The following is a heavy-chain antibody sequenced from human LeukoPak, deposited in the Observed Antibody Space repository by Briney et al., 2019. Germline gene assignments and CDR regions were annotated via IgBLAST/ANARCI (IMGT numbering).Heavy chain of an antibody. CDR2: INPYNDNT. D-gene: IGHD3-22*01. CDR1: GYTFITSG. CDR3: ARIRQGYFYDRSGYCLDAFDM. Sequence: ASVKVSCKASGYTFITSGISWVRQAPGQGLEWMGWINPYNDNTKYGQKLQGRVTMTTDTSTSTAYMELRSLRSDDTAVYYCARIRQGYFYDRSGYCLDAFDMWGQGTMVTVSS. J-gene: IGHJ3*02. V-gene: IGHV1-18*01.